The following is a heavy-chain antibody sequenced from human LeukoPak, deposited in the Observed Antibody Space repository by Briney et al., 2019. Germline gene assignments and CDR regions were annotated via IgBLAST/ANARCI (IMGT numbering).Heavy chain of an antibody. CDR1: GGSFSGYY. CDR2: INHGGGT. V-gene: IGHV4-34*01. Sequence: PSETLSLTCAVYGGSFSGYYWSWLRQPPGKGLEWIGEINHGGGTNYNPSLKNRLTISVVTSKNQVSLNPSSATAADTAVYYCARGLSIDGSRYNWFDPWGQGTLVTVSS. J-gene: IGHJ5*02. CDR3: ARGLSIDGSRYNWFDP. D-gene: IGHD3-10*01.